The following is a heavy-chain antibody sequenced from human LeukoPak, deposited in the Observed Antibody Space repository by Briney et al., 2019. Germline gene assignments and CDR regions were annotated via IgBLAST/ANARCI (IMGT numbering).Heavy chain of an antibody. CDR3: ARGPDGYNQN. CDR2: IFYSGST. CDR1: GDSISSYY. Sequence: SETLSLTCTVSGDSISSYYWSWIRQPPGEGLEWIGYIFYSGSTTNNPSLKSRVTISVDMPKNQFSLKLRSVTAADTAVYYCARGPDGYNQNWGQGTLVTVSS. D-gene: IGHD5-24*01. V-gene: IGHV4-59*01. J-gene: IGHJ4*02.